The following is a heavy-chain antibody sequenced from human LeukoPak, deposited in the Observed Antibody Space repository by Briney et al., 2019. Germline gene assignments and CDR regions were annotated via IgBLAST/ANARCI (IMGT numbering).Heavy chain of an antibody. Sequence: PGGSLRLSCAASGFTFSSYAMHWVRQAPGKGLESVAVISYDGSNKYYADSVKGRFTISRDNSKNTLYLQMNSLRAEDTAVYYCARGGGPYSYGFFDYWGQGTLVTVSS. CDR1: GFTFSSYA. J-gene: IGHJ4*02. V-gene: IGHV3-30-3*01. D-gene: IGHD5-18*01. CDR2: ISYDGSNK. CDR3: ARGGGPYSYGFFDY.